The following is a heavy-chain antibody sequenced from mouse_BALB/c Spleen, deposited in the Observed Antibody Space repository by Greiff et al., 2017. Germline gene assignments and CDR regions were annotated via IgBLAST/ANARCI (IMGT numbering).Heavy chain of an antibody. CDR3: ARDGYNYAMDY. J-gene: IGHJ4*01. CDR1: GYTFTDYA. V-gene: IGHV1S137*01. Sequence: VQRVESGAELVRPGVSVKISCKGSGYTFTDYAMHWVKQSHAKSLEWIGVISTYYGDASYNQKFKGKATMTVDKSSSTAYMELARLTSEDSAIYYCARDGYNYAMDYWGQGTSVTVSS. D-gene: IGHD2-3*01. CDR2: ISTYYGDA.